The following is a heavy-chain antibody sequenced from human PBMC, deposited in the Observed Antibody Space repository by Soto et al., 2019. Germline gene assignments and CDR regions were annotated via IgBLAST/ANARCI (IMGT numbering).Heavy chain of an antibody. V-gene: IGHV1-2*02. D-gene: IGHD2-2*01. Sequence: VEVSSRASWYKFSTYYLHCVRQAPGQGVVWMGWMNLCTGATSYAPAFQGRVTMTSDTSINTVYMEVTSLRPDVTAVYYCARLSKAYCSDTSCYSWLDTWGQGTLVTVSS. CDR3: ARLSKAYCSDTSCYSWLDT. CDR2: MNLCTGAT. CDR1: WYKFSTYY. J-gene: IGHJ5*02.